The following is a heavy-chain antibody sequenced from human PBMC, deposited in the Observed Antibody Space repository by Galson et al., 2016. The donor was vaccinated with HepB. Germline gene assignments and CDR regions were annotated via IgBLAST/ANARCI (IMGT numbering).Heavy chain of an antibody. CDR1: GYSFSSHW. Sequence: QSGAEVKKPGESLKISCKGSGYSFSSHWIGWVRQMPGKGPEWMGIIWPDDSNTIYSPSFQGQVPISADKSISTAYLQWSSLEASDTAMYFCARHGNTRSQFNWFDPWGQGTLVTVSS. V-gene: IGHV5-51*01. D-gene: IGHD3-3*01. J-gene: IGHJ5*02. CDR2: IWPDDSNT. CDR3: ARHGNTRSQFNWFDP.